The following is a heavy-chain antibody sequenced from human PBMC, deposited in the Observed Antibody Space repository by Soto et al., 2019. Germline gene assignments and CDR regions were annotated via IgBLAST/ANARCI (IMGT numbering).Heavy chain of an antibody. Sequence: QVQLQESGPGLVKPSQTLSLTCTVSGGSISSGGYYWSWIRQHPGKGLEWIGYIYYSGSTYYNPSLKSRVTISVDTSKNQFSLKLSSVTAADTAVYYCAREADSSGYYPRWFDPWGQGTLVTVSS. CDR1: GGSISSGGYY. J-gene: IGHJ5*02. D-gene: IGHD3-22*01. CDR2: IYYSGST. V-gene: IGHV4-31*03. CDR3: AREADSSGYYPRWFDP.